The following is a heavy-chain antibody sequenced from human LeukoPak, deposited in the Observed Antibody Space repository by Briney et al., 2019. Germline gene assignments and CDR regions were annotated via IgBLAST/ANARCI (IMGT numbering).Heavy chain of an antibody. J-gene: IGHJ4*02. V-gene: IGHV1-69*05. Sequence: GSSVKVSCKASGGTFSSYAISWVRQAPGQGLEWMGGIIPIFGTANYAQKFQGRVTITTGESTSTAYMELSSLRSEDTAVYYCARVYCSGGSCYDGRFDYWGQGTLVTVSS. D-gene: IGHD2-15*01. CDR3: ARVYCSGGSCYDGRFDY. CDR2: IIPIFGTA. CDR1: GGTFSSYA.